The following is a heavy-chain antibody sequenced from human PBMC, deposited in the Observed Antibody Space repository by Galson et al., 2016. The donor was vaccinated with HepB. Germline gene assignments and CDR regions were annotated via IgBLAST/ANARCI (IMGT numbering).Heavy chain of an antibody. CDR2: IVHSGRV. J-gene: IGHJ4*02. D-gene: IGHD3-22*01. CDR3: ARTGLRRDGVVVMRYFDY. CDR1: GGSVSSNDW. Sequence: ETLSLTCAVSGGSVSSNDWWTWVRQPPGQGLEWIGQIVHSGRVNYNPSLASRVTILVDTSSNQSSLKLTSVTAADTAVYYCARTGLRRDGVVVMRYFDYWGQGTLVTVSS. V-gene: IGHV4-4*02.